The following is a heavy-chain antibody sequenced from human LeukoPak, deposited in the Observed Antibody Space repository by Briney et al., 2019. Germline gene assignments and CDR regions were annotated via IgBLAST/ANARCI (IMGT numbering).Heavy chain of an antibody. J-gene: IGHJ4*02. CDR1: GFTFSKYW. CDR3: ATKQWLAPPPDS. Sequence: GSLRLSCAASGFTFSKYWMLWVRQAPGKGLESVSRINTDGTVTTYADSVKGRFTVSRDNADNTMFVQMNSVRDEDTAVYYCATKQWLAPPPDSWGQGTPVTVSS. D-gene: IGHD6-19*01. V-gene: IGHV3-74*01. CDR2: INTDGTVT.